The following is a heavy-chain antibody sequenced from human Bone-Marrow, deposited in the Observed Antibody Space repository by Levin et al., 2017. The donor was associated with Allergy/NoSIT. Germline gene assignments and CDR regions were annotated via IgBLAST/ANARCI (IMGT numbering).Heavy chain of an antibody. CDR3: AKERDIVVVPAALHGMDV. J-gene: IGHJ6*02. CDR1: GFTFSSYG. CDR2: ISYDGSNK. V-gene: IGHV3-30*18. D-gene: IGHD2-2*01. Sequence: GESLKISCAASGFTFSSYGMHWVRQAPGKGLEWVAVISYDGSNKYYADSVKGRFTISRDNSKNTLYLQMNSLRAEDMAVYYCAKERDIVVVPAALHGMDVWGQGTTVTVSS.